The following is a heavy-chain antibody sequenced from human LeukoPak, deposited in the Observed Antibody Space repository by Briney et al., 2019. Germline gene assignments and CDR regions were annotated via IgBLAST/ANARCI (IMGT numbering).Heavy chain of an antibody. V-gene: IGHV5-51*01. J-gene: IGHJ6*03. CDR3: ARLVVTSYYYYMDV. CDR2: IYPGDSDT. D-gene: IGHD3-22*01. Sequence: GESLKISCKGSGYTFANYWIGWVRQMPEKGLEWMGIIYPGDSDTRYSPSFQGQVTISADKSISTAYLQWSSLKASDTAMYYCARLVVTSYYYYMDVWGKGTTVTVSS. CDR1: GYTFANYW.